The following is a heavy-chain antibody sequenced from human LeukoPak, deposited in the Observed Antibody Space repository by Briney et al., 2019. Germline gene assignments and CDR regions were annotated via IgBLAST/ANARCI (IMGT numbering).Heavy chain of an antibody. J-gene: IGHJ4*02. D-gene: IGHD3-22*01. V-gene: IGHV3-30*02. Sequence: PGGSLRLSCAASGFTFSSYGMHWVRQAPGKGLEWVAFIRYDGSNKYYADSVKGRFTISRDNSKNTLYLQMNNLRAEDTAVYYCAKDFSPAYLGGYSFDYWGQGTLVTVSS. CDR3: AKDFSPAYLGGYSFDY. CDR1: GFTFSSYG. CDR2: IRYDGSNK.